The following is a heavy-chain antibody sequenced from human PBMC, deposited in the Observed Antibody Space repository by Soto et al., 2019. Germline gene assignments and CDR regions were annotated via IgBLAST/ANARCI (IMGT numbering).Heavy chain of an antibody. CDR2: INPSGGST. Sequence: GASVKVSCKASGFTFTSYYMYWVRQSPGQGLEWMGIINPSGGSTSYAQKFQGRVTMTRDTSTSTVYMELSSLRSEDTAVYYCAKSVAGTRFDYWGQGTLVTVSS. J-gene: IGHJ4*02. D-gene: IGHD6-19*01. CDR1: GFTFTSYY. V-gene: IGHV1-46*03. CDR3: AKSVAGTRFDY.